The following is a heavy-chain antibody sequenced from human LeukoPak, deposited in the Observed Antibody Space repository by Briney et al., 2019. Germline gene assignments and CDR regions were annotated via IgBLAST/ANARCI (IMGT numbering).Heavy chain of an antibody. CDR1: GDSFSRNTYS. J-gene: IGHJ3*02. CDR2: IYYTGRT. D-gene: IGHD1-26*01. Sequence: SETLSLTCTVSGDSFSRNTYSWGWIRQPPGKGLEWIGSIYYTGRTFYNPSLKSRVTISVDTSKNQFSLKLSSVTAADTAVYYCARRGSMGGSFVGAFDIWGQGAMVTVSS. V-gene: IGHV4-39*01. CDR3: ARRGSMGGSFVGAFDI.